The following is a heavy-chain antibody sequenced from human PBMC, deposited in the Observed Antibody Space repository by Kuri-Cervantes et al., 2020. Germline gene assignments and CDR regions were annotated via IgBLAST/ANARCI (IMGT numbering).Heavy chain of an antibody. CDR2: ISRDSGAT. J-gene: IGHJ4*02. CDR1: GFNFDEYA. CDR3: AGAAGAATDY. D-gene: IGHD3-16*01. Sequence: SLKISCAASGFNFDEYAMHWVRQAPGKGLEWVSGISRDSGATVYADSVKGRFTISRDNAKSSLYLQLNNLRADDTAMYYCAGAAGAATDYWGQGTLVTVSS. V-gene: IGHV3-9*01.